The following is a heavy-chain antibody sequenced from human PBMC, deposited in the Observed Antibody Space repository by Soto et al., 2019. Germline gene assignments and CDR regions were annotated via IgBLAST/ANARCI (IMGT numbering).Heavy chain of an antibody. Sequence: GGSLRLSCAASGFTFSSYAMSWVRQAPGKGLEWVSAISGSGDSTYYADSVKGRFTISRDNSKDTLYLQMNSLRAEDTAVYYCAKEAAYCSSTSCYGDYWGQGTLVTVSS. CDR2: ISGSGDST. D-gene: IGHD2-2*01. CDR1: GFTFSSYA. V-gene: IGHV3-23*01. J-gene: IGHJ4*02. CDR3: AKEAAYCSSTSCYGDY.